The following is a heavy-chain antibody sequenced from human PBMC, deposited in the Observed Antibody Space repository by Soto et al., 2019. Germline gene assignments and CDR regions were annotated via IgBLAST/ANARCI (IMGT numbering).Heavy chain of an antibody. D-gene: IGHD5-18*01. V-gene: IGHV4-59*01. CDR3: ARFNSYGDALDI. CDR2: IYYSGST. Sequence: SETLSLTCTVSGGSISSYYWSWIRQPPGKGLEWIGYIYYSGSTNYNPSLKSRVTISVDTSKNQFSLKLSSVTAADTAVYYCARFNSYGDALDIWGQGTMVTVSS. CDR1: GGSISSYY. J-gene: IGHJ3*02.